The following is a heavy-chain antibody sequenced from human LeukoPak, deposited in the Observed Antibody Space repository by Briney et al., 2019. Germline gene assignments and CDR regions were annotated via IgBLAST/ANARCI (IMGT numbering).Heavy chain of an antibody. CDR3: ARDPGRITMVRGVIARWFDP. CDR2: IYHSGST. V-gene: IGHV4-4*02. Sequence: SETLSLTCAVSAGSISSSNWWCWVRQPPGKGLEWIGEIYHSGSTNYNPSLKNRLTISVDKSKNQFSLKLSSVTAADTAVYYCARDPGRITMVRGVIARWFDPWGQGTLVTVSS. CDR1: AGSISSSNW. D-gene: IGHD3-10*01. J-gene: IGHJ5*02.